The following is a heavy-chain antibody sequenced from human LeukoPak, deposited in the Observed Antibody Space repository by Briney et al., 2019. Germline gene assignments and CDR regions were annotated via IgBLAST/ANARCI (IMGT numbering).Heavy chain of an antibody. CDR2: IYYSGST. D-gene: IGHD3-22*01. CDR1: GGSISSYY. Sequence: SETLSLTCTVSGGSISSYYWSWIRQPPGKGLEWIGYIYYSGSTNYNPSLKSRVTISVDTSENQFSLKLSSVTAADTAVYYCARDGYYGSSGYNRDAFDIRGQGTMVTVSS. CDR3: ARDGYYGSSGYNRDAFDI. J-gene: IGHJ3*02. V-gene: IGHV4-59*01.